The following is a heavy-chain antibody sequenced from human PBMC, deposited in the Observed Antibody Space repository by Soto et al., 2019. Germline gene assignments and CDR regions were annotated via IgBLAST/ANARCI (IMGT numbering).Heavy chain of an antibody. D-gene: IGHD1-26*01. Sequence: QVQLVQSGAEVKKPGSSVKVSCKASGGTFSSYAISWVRQAPGQGLEWMGGIIPIFGTANYGQQFQGRVTITADESTSTACMELRSLRSEDTAVYYCAGERSGWELRLRGAFDIWGQGTRVTVSS. J-gene: IGHJ3*02. CDR1: GGTFSSYA. V-gene: IGHV1-69*01. CDR3: AGERSGWELRLRGAFDI. CDR2: IIPIFGTA.